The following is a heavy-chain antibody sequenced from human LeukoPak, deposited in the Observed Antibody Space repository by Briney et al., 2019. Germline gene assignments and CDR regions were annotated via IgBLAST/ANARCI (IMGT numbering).Heavy chain of an antibody. D-gene: IGHD2-15*01. V-gene: IGHV1-24*01. CDR1: GYTLTELS. J-gene: IGHJ3*02. Sequence: ASVKVSCKVSGYTLTELSVQWVRQAPGKGLEWMGGFDPEDGETIYAQKFQGRVTMTEDTSTDTAYMELSGLRSEDTAVYYCAREGHVGYCSGGSCYSVDAFDIWGQGTMVTVSS. CDR3: AREGHVGYCSGGSCYSVDAFDI. CDR2: FDPEDGET.